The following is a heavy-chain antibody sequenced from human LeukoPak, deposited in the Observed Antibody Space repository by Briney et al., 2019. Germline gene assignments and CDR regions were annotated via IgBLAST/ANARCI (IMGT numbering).Heavy chain of an antibody. V-gene: IGHV3-23*01. D-gene: IGHD3-10*01. Sequence: PGGSLRLSCAASGVTFSSDGMSGGRQAPGKGLEWGSAISGSAGSTYYADSVKGGFTISRDNSKNTLYLQMNSLRAEDTAVYYCAKRDYGSGSYDKKYYFDYWGQGTLVTVSS. CDR3: AKRDYGSGSYDKKYYFDY. CDR2: ISGSAGST. CDR1: GVTFSSDG. J-gene: IGHJ4*02.